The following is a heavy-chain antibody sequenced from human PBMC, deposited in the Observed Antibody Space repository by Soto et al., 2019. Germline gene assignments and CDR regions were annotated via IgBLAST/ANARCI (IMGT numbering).Heavy chain of an antibody. CDR1: GGSITRRNHY. Sequence: SETLSLTCTVAGGSITRRNHYWGWVRQPPGKGLEWVGYIHYSGSTYYNPSLKSRVTISVDTSKNQFSLKLSSVTAADTAVYYCARGLGAMVTRVYYYYGMDVWGQGTTATVSS. V-gene: IGHV4-39*07. CDR3: ARGLGAMVTRVYYYYGMDV. D-gene: IGHD5-18*01. CDR2: IHYSGST. J-gene: IGHJ6*02.